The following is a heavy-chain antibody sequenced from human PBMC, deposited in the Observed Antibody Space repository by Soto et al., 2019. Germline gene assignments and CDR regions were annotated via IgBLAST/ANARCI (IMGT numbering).Heavy chain of an antibody. J-gene: IGHJ6*03. V-gene: IGHV3-23*01. Sequence: GGSLRLSCAASGFTFSSYAMSWVRQAPGKGLEWVSAISGSGGSTYYADSVKGRFTISRDNSKNTLYLQMNSLRAEDTAVYYCAKSWRGYCSGGSCDHYYYYMDVWGKGTTVTVSS. CDR1: GFTFSSYA. D-gene: IGHD2-15*01. CDR2: ISGSGGST. CDR3: AKSWRGYCSGGSCDHYYYYMDV.